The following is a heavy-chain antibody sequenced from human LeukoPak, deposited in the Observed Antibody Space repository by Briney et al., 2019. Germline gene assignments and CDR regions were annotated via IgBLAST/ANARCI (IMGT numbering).Heavy chain of an antibody. Sequence: SVKVSCKASGGTFSSYAISWVRQAPGQGLEWMGGIIPIFGTANYAQKFQGRVTITTDESTSTAYMELSSLRSEDTAVYYCARGGGYSDYYYYYYMDVWGKGTTVTVSS. D-gene: IGHD1-1*01. CDR2: IIPIFGTA. V-gene: IGHV1-69*05. CDR3: ARGGGYSDYYYYYYMDV. CDR1: GGTFSSYA. J-gene: IGHJ6*03.